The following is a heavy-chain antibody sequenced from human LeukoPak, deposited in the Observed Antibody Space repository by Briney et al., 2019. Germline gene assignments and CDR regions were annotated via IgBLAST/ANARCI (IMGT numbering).Heavy chain of an antibody. D-gene: IGHD2-2*01. CDR1: GFTFSSYS. CDR3: ARGKGSSTSGYGMDV. V-gene: IGHV3-21*01. Sequence: GGSLRLSCAASGFTFSSYSMNWVRQAPGKGLEWVSSTSSSSSYIYYADSVKGRFTISRDNAKNPLYLQMNSLRAEDTAVYYCARGKGSSTSGYGMDVWGQGTTVTVSS. J-gene: IGHJ6*02. CDR2: TSSSSSYI.